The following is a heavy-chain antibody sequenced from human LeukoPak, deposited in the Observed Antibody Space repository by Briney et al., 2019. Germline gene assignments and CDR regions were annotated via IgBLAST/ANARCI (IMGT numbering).Heavy chain of an antibody. D-gene: IGHD4-23*01. V-gene: IGHV3-9*01. J-gene: IGHJ3*02. Sequence: LSLTCTVSGGSISSYYWSWIWQPPGKGLEWVSVISLNSGSIGYVDSLKGRFTISRDNANNSLYLQMNSLRAEDTALYYCAKGTSSGNSGSAFDIWGQGTMVTVSS. CDR2: ISLNSGSI. CDR3: AKGTSSGNSGSAFDI. CDR1: GGSISSYY.